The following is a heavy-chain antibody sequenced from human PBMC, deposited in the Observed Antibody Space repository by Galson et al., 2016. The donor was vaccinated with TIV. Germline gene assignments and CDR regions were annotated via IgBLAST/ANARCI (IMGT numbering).Heavy chain of an antibody. CDR3: AREGRDCYNPYFDS. Sequence: SLRISCAASGFSFSIYNMNWVRQAPGKGLEWISYISTTSSLIYYADSVRGRFTISRDNDKSSLYLQMNSLRDEDTALYYCAREGRDCYNPYFDSWGQGTLVTVST. J-gene: IGHJ4*02. V-gene: IGHV3-48*02. CDR1: GFSFSIYN. CDR2: ISTTSSLI. D-gene: IGHD5-24*01.